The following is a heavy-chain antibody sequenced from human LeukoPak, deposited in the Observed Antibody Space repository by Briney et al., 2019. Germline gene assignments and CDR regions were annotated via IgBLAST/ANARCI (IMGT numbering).Heavy chain of an antibody. CDR2: FSGSGGST. J-gene: IGHJ4*02. V-gene: IGHV3-23*01. CDR3: AKDTQLGY. D-gene: IGHD6-6*01. Sequence: GGSLRLSCAASGFTFSSYAMGWVRQAPGKGLECISGFSGSGGSTYYADSVKGRFTISRDNSKNTLYLQMNSLRAEDTAVYYCAKDTQLGYWGQGTLVTVSS. CDR1: GFTFSSYA.